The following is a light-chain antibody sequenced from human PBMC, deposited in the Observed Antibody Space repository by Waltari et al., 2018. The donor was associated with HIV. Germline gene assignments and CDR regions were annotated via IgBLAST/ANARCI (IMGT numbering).Light chain of an antibody. Sequence: QSALTQEASVSGTVGQKVTLSCTGNINTIGTYALGWYHEISPGAPNTVVFGNSLPSGIPDRFSGSKSGTIASLTISGLQPEDEAVHYCSTWDFSLNSVVFGGGTKLTV. V-gene: IGLV1-44*01. CDR3: STWDFSLNSVV. J-gene: IGLJ2*01. CDR2: GNS. CDR1: INTIGTYA.